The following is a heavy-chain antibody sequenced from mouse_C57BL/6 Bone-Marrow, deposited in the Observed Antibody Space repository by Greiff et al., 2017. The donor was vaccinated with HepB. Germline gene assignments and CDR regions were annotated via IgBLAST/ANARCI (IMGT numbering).Heavy chain of an antibody. CDR3: ARGGGADYWYFDG. J-gene: IGHJ1*03. CDR1: GYSFTGYY. V-gene: IGHV1-31*01. CDR2: IYPYNGVS. Sequence: VQLQQSGPELVKPGASVKISCKASGYSFTGYYMHWVKQSQGNILDWIGDIYPYNGVSTYNQNFKGKATLTVDKSSSTAYMELRSLTSEDSAVYYCARGGGADYWYFDGWGKGTTVTVSS.